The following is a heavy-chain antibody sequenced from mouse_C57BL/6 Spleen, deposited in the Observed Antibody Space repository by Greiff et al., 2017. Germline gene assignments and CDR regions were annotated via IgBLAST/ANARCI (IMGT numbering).Heavy chain of an antibody. D-gene: IGHD2-12*01. Sequence: EVQRVESGGGLVQPGGSLSLSCAASGFTFTDYYMSWVRQPPGKALEWLGFIRNKANGYTTEYSASVKGRFIISRDNSQSILYLQMNALRAEDSATYYCARYRAYYKGAMDYWGQGTSVTVSS. CDR1: GFTFTDYY. CDR3: ARYRAYYKGAMDY. CDR2: IRNKANGYTT. J-gene: IGHJ4*01. V-gene: IGHV7-3*01.